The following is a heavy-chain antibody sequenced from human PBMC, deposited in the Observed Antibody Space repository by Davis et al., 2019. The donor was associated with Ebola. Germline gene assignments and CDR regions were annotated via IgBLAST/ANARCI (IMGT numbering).Heavy chain of an antibody. CDR1: GFTVSSNY. Sequence: PGGSLRLSCAASGFTVSSNYMSWVRQAPGKGLEWVSAISGSGGSTYYADSVKGRFTISRDNSKNTLYLQMNSLRAEDTAVYYCAKDGGGVVVTAHDAFDIWGQGTMVTVSS. CDR3: AKDGGGVVVTAHDAFDI. J-gene: IGHJ3*02. V-gene: IGHV3-23*01. CDR2: ISGSGGST. D-gene: IGHD2-21*02.